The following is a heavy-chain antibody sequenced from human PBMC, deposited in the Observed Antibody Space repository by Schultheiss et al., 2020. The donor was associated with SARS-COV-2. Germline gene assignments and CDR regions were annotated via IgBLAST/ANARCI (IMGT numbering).Heavy chain of an antibody. Sequence: GGSLRLSCAASGFTFSSYGMHWVRQAPGKGLEWVAVISYDGSNKYYADSVKGRFTISRDNSKNTLYLQMNSLRAEDTAVYYCAKEGLQEYDYGQLEYYFDYWGQGTLVTVSS. CDR3: AKEGLQEYDYGQLEYYFDY. CDR1: GFTFSSYG. J-gene: IGHJ4*02. V-gene: IGHV3-30*18. D-gene: IGHD4-17*01. CDR2: ISYDGSNK.